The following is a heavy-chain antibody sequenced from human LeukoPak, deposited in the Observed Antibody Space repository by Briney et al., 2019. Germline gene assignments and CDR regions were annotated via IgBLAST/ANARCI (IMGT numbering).Heavy chain of an antibody. D-gene: IGHD1-20*01. CDR3: ARDRRGITGTTVWFDP. V-gene: IGHV4-61*02. CDR2: IYTSGST. J-gene: IGHJ5*02. CDR1: GGSISSGSYY. Sequence: SQTLSLTCTVSGGSISSGSYYWSWIRQPAGKGLEWIGRIYTSGSTNYNPSLKSRVTISVDTSKNQFSLKLSSVTAADTAVYYCARDRRGITGTTVWFDPWGQGTLVTVSS.